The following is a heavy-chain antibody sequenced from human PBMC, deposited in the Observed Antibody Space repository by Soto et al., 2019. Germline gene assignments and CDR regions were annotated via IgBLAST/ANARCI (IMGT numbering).Heavy chain of an antibody. D-gene: IGHD2-2*01. Sequence: LCGGSISSSSYYWGWIRQPPGKGLEWIGSIYYSGSTYYNPSLKSRVTISVDTSKNQFSLKLSSVTAADTAVYYCARFGPYCSSTSCYRPKYYFDYWGQGTLVTVSS. V-gene: IGHV4-39*01. CDR3: ARFGPYCSSTSCYRPKYYFDY. CDR1: GGSISSSSYY. J-gene: IGHJ4*02. CDR2: IYYSGST.